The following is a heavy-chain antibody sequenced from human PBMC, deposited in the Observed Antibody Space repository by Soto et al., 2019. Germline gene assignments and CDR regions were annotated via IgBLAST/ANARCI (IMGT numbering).Heavy chain of an antibody. CDR1: GYSFTSYW. D-gene: IGHD5-18*01. J-gene: IGHJ4*02. V-gene: IGHV5-51*01. Sequence: GESLKISCKGSGYSFTSYWIGWVRQMPGKGLKWMGIIYPGDSDTRYSPSFQGQVTISADKSISTAYLQWSSLKASDTATYYCARLVSTVDTAMVTGFYDYWGQGTLVTVSS. CDR2: IYPGDSDT. CDR3: ARLVSTVDTAMVTGFYDY.